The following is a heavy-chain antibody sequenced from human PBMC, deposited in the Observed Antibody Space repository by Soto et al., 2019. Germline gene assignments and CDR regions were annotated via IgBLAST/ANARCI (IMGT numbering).Heavy chain of an antibody. V-gene: IGHV3-48*01. J-gene: IGHJ6*03. CDR2: ISSSSSTI. CDR3: ARDQSELKSYWYYYYMDV. Sequence: GGSLRLSCAASGFTFSSYSMNWVRQAPGKGLEWVSYISSSSSTIYYADSVKGRFTISRDNAKNSLYLQMNSLRAEDTAVYYCARDQSELKSYWYYYYMDVWGKGTTVTVSS. D-gene: IGHD1-26*01. CDR1: GFTFSSYS.